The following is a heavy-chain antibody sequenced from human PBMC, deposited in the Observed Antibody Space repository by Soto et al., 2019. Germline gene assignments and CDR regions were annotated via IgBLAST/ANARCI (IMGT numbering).Heavy chain of an antibody. J-gene: IGHJ4*02. V-gene: IGHV4-4*02. CDR1: GGSISSSNW. CDR3: ARVAKQWLVPTYFDY. D-gene: IGHD6-19*01. Sequence: PSETLSLTCAVSGGSISSSNWWSWVRQPPGKGLEWIGEIYHSGSTNYNPSLKSRVTISVDKSKNQFSLKLSSVTAADTAVYYCARVAKQWLVPTYFDYWGQGTLVPVSS. CDR2: IYHSGST.